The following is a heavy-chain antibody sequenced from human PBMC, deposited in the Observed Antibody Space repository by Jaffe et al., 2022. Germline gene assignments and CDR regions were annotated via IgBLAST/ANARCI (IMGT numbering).Heavy chain of an antibody. CDR3: AKDPGGAVVTPGDYYYYYYMDV. CDR1: GFTFSSYG. J-gene: IGHJ6*03. D-gene: IGHD2-21*02. CDR2: IRYDGSNK. V-gene: IGHV3-30*02. Sequence: QVQLVESGGGVVQPGGSLRLSCAASGFTFSSYGMHWVRQAPGKGLEWVAFIRYDGSNKYYADSVKGRFTISRDNSKNTLYLQMNSLRAEDTAVYYCAKDPGGAVVTPGDYYYYYYMDVWGKGTTVTVSS.